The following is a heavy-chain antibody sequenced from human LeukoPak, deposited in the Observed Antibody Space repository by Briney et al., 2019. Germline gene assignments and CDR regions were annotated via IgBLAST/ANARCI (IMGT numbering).Heavy chain of an antibody. Sequence: PSETLSLTCTVSGGSLSSGGYYWSWTRPHPGKGLEWLGYIYYSGSTYYNPSLKSRVTISVDTSKNQFSLKLSSVTAADTAVYYCARRTYYYGSGDWDWGQGTLVTVSS. CDR1: GGSLSSGGYY. CDR2: IYYSGST. J-gene: IGHJ4*02. V-gene: IGHV4-31*03. CDR3: ARRTYYYGSGDWD. D-gene: IGHD3-10*01.